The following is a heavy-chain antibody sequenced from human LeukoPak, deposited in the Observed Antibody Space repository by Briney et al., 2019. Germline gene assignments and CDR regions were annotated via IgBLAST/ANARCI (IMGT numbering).Heavy chain of an antibody. V-gene: IGHV3-48*01. Sequence: GGSLRLSCAASGFTFSSYAMSWVRQAPGKGLEWVSYISSSSSTIYYADSVKGRFTISRDNAKNSVYLQMNSLRAEDTAVYYCVREGPITIFGVVYNWFDPWGQGTLVTVSS. J-gene: IGHJ5*02. CDR1: GFTFSSYA. CDR3: VREGPITIFGVVYNWFDP. CDR2: ISSSSSTI. D-gene: IGHD3-3*01.